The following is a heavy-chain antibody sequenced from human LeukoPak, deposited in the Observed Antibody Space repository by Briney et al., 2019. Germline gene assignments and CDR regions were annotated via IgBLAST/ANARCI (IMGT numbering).Heavy chain of an antibody. J-gene: IGHJ5*02. D-gene: IGHD2-2*02. V-gene: IGHV3-30*02. Sequence: GGSLRLSCAASGFTFSSYGMHWVRQAPGKGLEWVAFIRYDGSNKYYADSVKGRFTISRDNSKNTLYLQMNSLRAEDTAVYYCAKDLARRNCSSTSCYKPGPDWFDPWGQGTLVTVSS. CDR2: IRYDGSNK. CDR3: AKDLARRNCSSTSCYKPGPDWFDP. CDR1: GFTFSSYG.